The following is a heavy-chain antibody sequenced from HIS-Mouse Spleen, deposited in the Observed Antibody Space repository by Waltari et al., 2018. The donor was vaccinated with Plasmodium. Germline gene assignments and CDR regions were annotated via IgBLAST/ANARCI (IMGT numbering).Heavy chain of an antibody. D-gene: IGHD6-13*01. V-gene: IGHV3-30*18. CDR3: AKDRRSSSWYVDY. CDR1: GFNFSSCG. CDR2: ISYDGSNK. Sequence: QVQLVESGGGVVQPGRSLRLSWAASGFNFSSCGMPWVRQAPGKGLEWVAVISYDGSNKYYADSVKGRFTISRDNSKNTLYLQMNSLRAEDTAVYYCAKDRRSSSWYVDYWGQGTLVTVSS. J-gene: IGHJ4*02.